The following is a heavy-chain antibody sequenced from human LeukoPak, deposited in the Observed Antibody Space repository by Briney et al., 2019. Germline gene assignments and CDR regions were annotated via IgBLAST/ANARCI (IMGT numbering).Heavy chain of an antibody. CDR3: ARAFNYGWWYFDY. Sequence: GGSLRLSCAASGFTFSSYSMNWVRQAPGKGLEWVSSITSSSSYIYYADSVKGRFTISRDNAKNSLYLQMNSLRAEDTAVYYCARAFNYGWWYFDYWGQGTLVTVSS. CDR1: GFTFSSYS. D-gene: IGHD3-10*01. J-gene: IGHJ4*02. CDR2: ITSSSSYI. V-gene: IGHV3-21*04.